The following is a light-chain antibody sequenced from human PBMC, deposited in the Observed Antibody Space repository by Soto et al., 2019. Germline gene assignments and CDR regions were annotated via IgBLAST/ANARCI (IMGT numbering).Light chain of an antibody. CDR3: MQTLQTPRT. Sequence: DIVMTQSPLSLPVTPGEPASISCRSSQSLLHSNGYNYLDWYLQKPGQSPQLLIYLGSNRASGVPDRFSGSGSGTDFTLTINRVEAEDVGVYYCMQTLQTPRTFGQGTKVEIK. CDR1: QSLLHSNGYNY. V-gene: IGKV2-28*01. CDR2: LGS. J-gene: IGKJ1*01.